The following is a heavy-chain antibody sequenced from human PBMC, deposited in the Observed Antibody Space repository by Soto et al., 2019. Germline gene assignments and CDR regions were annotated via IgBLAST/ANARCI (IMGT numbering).Heavy chain of an antibody. CDR2: SIPIFGTA. D-gene: IGHD3-22*01. V-gene: IGHV1-69*01. CDR3: ARVLLYYYDSSGGLDY. CDR1: GGTFSSYA. Sequence: QVQLVQSGAEVKKPGSSVKVSCKASGGTFSSYAISWVRQAPGQGLEWMGGSIPIFGTANYAQKFQGRVTITADESTSTAYMELSSLRSEDTAVYYCARVLLYYYDSSGGLDYWGQGTLVTVSS. J-gene: IGHJ4*02.